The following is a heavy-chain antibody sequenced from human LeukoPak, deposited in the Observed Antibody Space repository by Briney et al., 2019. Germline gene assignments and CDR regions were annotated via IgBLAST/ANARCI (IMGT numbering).Heavy chain of an antibody. J-gene: IGHJ1*01. D-gene: IGHD3-22*01. Sequence: GGSLRLSCAASGFTFSSYSMNWVRQAPGKGLEWVSYISSSSSTIYYADSVKGRFTISRDNAKNSLYLQMNSLRAEDTAVYYCARNIHRDSSVPEYFQHWGQGTLVTVSS. V-gene: IGHV3-48*04. CDR3: ARNIHRDSSVPEYFQH. CDR2: ISSSSSTI. CDR1: GFTFSSYS.